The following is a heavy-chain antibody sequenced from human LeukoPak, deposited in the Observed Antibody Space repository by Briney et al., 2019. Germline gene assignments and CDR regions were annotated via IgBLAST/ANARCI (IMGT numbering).Heavy chain of an antibody. CDR2: ISGSGGST. CDR3: AKDRQWLVLGDYYYGMDV. Sequence: PGGSLRLSCAASGFTFSSYAMSWVRQAPGKGLEWVPAISGSGGSTYYADSVKGRFTISRDNSKNTLYLQMNSLRAEDTAVYYCAKDRQWLVLGDYYYGMDVWGQGTTVTVSS. J-gene: IGHJ6*02. D-gene: IGHD6-19*01. V-gene: IGHV3-23*01. CDR1: GFTFSSYA.